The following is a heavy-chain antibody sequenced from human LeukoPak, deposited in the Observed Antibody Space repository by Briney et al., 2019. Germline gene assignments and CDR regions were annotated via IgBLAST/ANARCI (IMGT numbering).Heavy chain of an antibody. CDR1: GGSFSGYY. J-gene: IGHJ4*02. Sequence: SETLSLTCAVYGGSFSGYYWSWIRQPPGKGLEWIGEINHSGSTNYNPSLKGRVTISVDTSKNQFSLKLSSVTAADTAVYHCARGVRYCSSTSCPRGYFDYWGQGTLVTVSS. V-gene: IGHV4-34*01. D-gene: IGHD2-2*01. CDR2: INHSGST. CDR3: ARGVRYCSSTSCPRGYFDY.